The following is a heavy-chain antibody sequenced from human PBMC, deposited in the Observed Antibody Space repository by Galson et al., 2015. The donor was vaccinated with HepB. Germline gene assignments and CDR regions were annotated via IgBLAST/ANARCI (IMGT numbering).Heavy chain of an antibody. CDR3: SRTAGGSSWSDY. Sequence: SLRLSCAASGFTVSSNYMSWVRQAPGKGLEWVSVIYSGGSTKYADSVKDRFTISSKNTKNKMYHQMKSMRAEDAAVDYYSRTAGGSSWSDYWGQGTLVTVSS. V-gene: IGHV3-66*02. D-gene: IGHD6-13*01. J-gene: IGHJ4*02. CDR1: GFTVSSNY. CDR2: IYSGGST.